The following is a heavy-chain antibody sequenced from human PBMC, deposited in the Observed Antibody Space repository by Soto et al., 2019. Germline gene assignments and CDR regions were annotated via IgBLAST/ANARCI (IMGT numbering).Heavy chain of an antibody. CDR1: GGSISSSSYY. CDR2: IYYSGST. CDR3: AWYSSGWSAY. D-gene: IGHD6-19*01. Sequence: SETLSLTCTVSGGSISSSSYYWGWIRQPPGKGLEWIGSIYYSGSTYYNPSLKSRVTISVDTSKNQFSLKLSSVTAADTAVYYCAWYSSGWSAYWGQGTLVTVSS. J-gene: IGHJ4*02. V-gene: IGHV4-39*01.